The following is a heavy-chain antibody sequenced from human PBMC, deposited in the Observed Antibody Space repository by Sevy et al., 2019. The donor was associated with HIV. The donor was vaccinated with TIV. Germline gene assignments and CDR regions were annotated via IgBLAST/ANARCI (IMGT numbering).Heavy chain of an antibody. CDR1: GFTFGDYA. V-gene: IGHV3-49*04. CDR3: ARGGYCSTTNCYNALVDV. CDR2: IRSKVYGGTT. J-gene: IGHJ6*02. Sequence: GGSLRLSCTTSGFTFGDYAMSWVRQAPGKGLEWVGFIRSKVYGGTTEYAASVKGRFNISRDDSKSIAYLQMNSLKTEDTAVYYSARGGYCSTTNCYNALVDVLGQGTTVTVPS. D-gene: IGHD2-2*02.